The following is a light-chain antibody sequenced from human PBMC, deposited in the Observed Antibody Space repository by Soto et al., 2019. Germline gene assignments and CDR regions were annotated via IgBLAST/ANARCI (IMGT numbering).Light chain of an antibody. J-gene: IGLJ2*01. CDR2: DVS. CDR1: SSDVGGYNY. V-gene: IGLV2-14*01. CDR3: SSYTSSSTLHGV. Sequence: QSALTQPASVSGSPGQSITISCTGTSSDVGGYNYVSWYQQHPGKAPKLMIYDVSNRPSGVSNRFSVSKSGNTASLTISGLQAEDEADYYCSSYTSSSTLHGVFGGGTKLTVL.